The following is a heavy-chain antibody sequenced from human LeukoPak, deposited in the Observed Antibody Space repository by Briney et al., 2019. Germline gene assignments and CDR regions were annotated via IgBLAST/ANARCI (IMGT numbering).Heavy chain of an antibody. CDR3: ARVRVDYYDSSGYYLGWFDP. D-gene: IGHD3-22*01. CDR2: IKQDGSEK. J-gene: IGHJ5*02. V-gene: IGHV3-7*01. CDR1: GFTFSSYW. Sequence: GGSLRLSCAASGFTFSSYWMSWVRQAPGKGLEWVANIKQDGSEKYYVDSAKGRFTISRDNAKNSLYLQMNSLRAEDTAVYYCARVRVDYYDSSGYYLGWFDPWGQGTLVTVSS.